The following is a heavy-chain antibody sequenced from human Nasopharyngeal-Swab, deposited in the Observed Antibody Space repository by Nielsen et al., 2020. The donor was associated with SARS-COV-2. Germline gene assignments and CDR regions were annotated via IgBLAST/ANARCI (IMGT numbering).Heavy chain of an antibody. D-gene: IGHD5-12*01. CDR3: ARERGGGYGYY. Sequence: GGSLRLSCATSGFTFSPYTMTWVRQAPGKGLQWISYITSGNSVQYADSVRGRFTISRDNAKNSLYLQMNSLTAEDTAVYYCARERGGGYGYYWGQGTLFTVSS. J-gene: IGHJ4*02. V-gene: IGHV3-48*04. CDR2: ITSGNSV. CDR1: GFTFSPYT.